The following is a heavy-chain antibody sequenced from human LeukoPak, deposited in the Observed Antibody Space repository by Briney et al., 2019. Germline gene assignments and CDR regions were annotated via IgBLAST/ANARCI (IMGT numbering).Heavy chain of an antibody. V-gene: IGHV3-48*03. CDR1: GFTFSNYE. Sequence: PGGSLRLSCAASGFTFSNYEMNWVRQAPGKGLEWFSYISSSGRSIYYAASVKGRFTISRDNAKNSLYLHMNSLRAEDTAVYYCARDLIVGGTAILGYWGQGTLVTVSS. D-gene: IGHD1-26*01. CDR2: ISSSGRSI. J-gene: IGHJ4*02. CDR3: ARDLIVGGTAILGY.